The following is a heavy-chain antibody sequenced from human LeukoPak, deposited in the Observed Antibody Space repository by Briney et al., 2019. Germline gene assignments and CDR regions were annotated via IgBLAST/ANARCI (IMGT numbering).Heavy chain of an antibody. CDR2: ISGGGGST. V-gene: IGHV3-23*01. J-gene: IGHJ4*02. CDR1: GFTFRTYA. CDR3: AKDRYCGCCTFYLSYFDY. D-gene: IGHD2-15*01. Sequence: GGSLRLSCAASGFTFRTYAMSWVRQAPGKGLEWVSAISGGGGSTYYADSVKGRFTISRDNSKNTLFLQMNSLRAEDTAVYYCAKDRYCGCCTFYLSYFDYWGQGTLVTVSS.